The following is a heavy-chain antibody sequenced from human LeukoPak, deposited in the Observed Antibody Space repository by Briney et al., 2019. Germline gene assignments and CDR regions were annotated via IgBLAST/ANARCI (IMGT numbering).Heavy chain of an antibody. D-gene: IGHD5-18*01. CDR1: GYTFTRYA. CDR3: ARDLYGDTAMVGNWFDP. V-gene: IGHV1-3*01. J-gene: IGHJ5*02. Sequence: GASVKVSCKTSGYTFTRYAMHWVRQAPGQRLEWMGWINAGNGNTRYSQKFQARATITRDTSASTTYMELSSLRSEDTAVYYCARDLYGDTAMVGNWFDPWGQGTLVTVSS. CDR2: INAGNGNT.